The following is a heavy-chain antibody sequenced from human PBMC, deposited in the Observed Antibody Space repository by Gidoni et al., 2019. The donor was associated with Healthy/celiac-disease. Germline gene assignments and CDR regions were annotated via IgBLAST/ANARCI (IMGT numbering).Heavy chain of an antibody. CDR2: ISWDGGST. V-gene: IGHV3-43*01. Sequence: EVQLVESGGVVVQPGGSLRLSCAASGFTFDAYTMHWVRQAQGKGLEWVSLISWDGGSTYYADSVKGRFTISRDNSKNSLYLQMNSLRTEDTALYYCAKDMGSWGFDYWGQGTLVTVSS. J-gene: IGHJ4*02. D-gene: IGHD7-27*01. CDR3: AKDMGSWGFDY. CDR1: GFTFDAYT.